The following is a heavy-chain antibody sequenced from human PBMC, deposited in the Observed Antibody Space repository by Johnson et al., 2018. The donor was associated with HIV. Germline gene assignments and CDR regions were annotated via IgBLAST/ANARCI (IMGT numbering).Heavy chain of an antibody. Sequence: QMLLVESGGGVVQPGRSLRASCAASGFGFSRYVMHWVRQAPGKGLKWVSLLYTGDSTSYADSVKGRFTISTDTSKNTLYLQMNALRAEDTAVYYCAISIPRPGWGDAFDIWGQGTMVTVSS. CDR2: LYTGDST. D-gene: IGHD3-16*01. CDR3: AISIPRPGWGDAFDI. CDR1: GFGFSRYV. V-gene: IGHV3-NL1*01. J-gene: IGHJ3*02.